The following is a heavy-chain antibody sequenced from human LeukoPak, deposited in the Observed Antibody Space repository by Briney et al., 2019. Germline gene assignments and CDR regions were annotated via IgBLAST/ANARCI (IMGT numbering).Heavy chain of an antibody. CDR3: ARAYILTGYYNWFDP. D-gene: IGHD3-9*01. CDR2: IYYSGST. Sequence: SETLSLTCTVSGGSISSNTYYWGWVRQPPGKGLEWIGNIYYSGSTYYNPSLKSRVTISVDTSKNQFSLKLNSVTAADTAVYCCARAYILTGYYNWFDPWGQGTLVTVSS. V-gene: IGHV4-39*01. J-gene: IGHJ5*02. CDR1: GGSISSNTYY.